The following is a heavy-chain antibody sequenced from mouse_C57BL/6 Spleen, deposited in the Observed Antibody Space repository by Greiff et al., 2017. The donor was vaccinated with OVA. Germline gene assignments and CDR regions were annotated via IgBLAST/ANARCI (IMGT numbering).Heavy chain of an antibody. CDR1: GYTFTSYW. J-gene: IGHJ4*01. V-gene: IGHV1-55*01. CDR3: ARGDGSSYFYYYAMDY. Sequence: VQLQQSGAELVKPGASVKMSCKASGYTFTSYWITWVKQRPGQGLEWIGDIYPGSGSTNYNEKFKSKATLTVDTSSSTAYMQLSSLTSEDSAVYYCARGDGSSYFYYYAMDYWGQGTSVTVSS. D-gene: IGHD1-1*01. CDR2: IYPGSGST.